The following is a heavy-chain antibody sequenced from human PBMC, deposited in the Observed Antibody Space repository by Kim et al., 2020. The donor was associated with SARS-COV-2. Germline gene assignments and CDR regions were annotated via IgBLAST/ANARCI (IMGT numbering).Heavy chain of an antibody. D-gene: IGHD3-10*01. CDR3: AFNPLWFGEELNYGMDV. J-gene: IGHJ6*02. CDR2: ISRSSSYI. V-gene: IGHV3-21*01. CDR1: GFTFSSYG. Sequence: GGSLRLSCAASGFTFSSYGVNWVRQAPGKGLEWVSSISRSSSYIYYADSVEGRFTISRDNAKNSLFLQMNSLRAEDTAVYYCAFNPLWFGEELNYGMDVWGQGTTVTVSS.